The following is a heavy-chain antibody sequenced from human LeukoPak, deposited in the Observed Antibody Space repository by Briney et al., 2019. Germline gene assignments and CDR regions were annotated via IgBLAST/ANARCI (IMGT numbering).Heavy chain of an antibody. CDR2: ISAYNGNT. Sequence: GASVKVSCKASGYTFTSYGISWVRQAPGQGLEWMGWISAYNGNTNYAQKLQGRVTMTTDTPTSTAYMELRSLRSDDTAVYYCARDRGAGYQLLYGYDYWGQGTLVTVSS. V-gene: IGHV1-18*01. CDR3: ARDRGAGYQLLYGYDY. D-gene: IGHD2-2*02. J-gene: IGHJ4*02. CDR1: GYTFTSYG.